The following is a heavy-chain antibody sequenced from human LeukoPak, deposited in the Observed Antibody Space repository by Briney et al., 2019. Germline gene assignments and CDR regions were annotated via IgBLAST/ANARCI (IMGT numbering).Heavy chain of an antibody. V-gene: IGHV3-23*01. CDR1: GGSFSGYY. D-gene: IGHD6-25*01. J-gene: IGHJ4*02. Sequence: ETLSLTCAVYGGSFSGYYWSWLRQAPGKGLEWVSAISGSGGSTYYAGSVKGRFTISRDNSKNTLYLQMNSLRAEDTAVYYCAKTAAPFTLGYFDYWGQGTLVTVSS. CDR2: ISGSGGST. CDR3: AKTAAPFTLGYFDY.